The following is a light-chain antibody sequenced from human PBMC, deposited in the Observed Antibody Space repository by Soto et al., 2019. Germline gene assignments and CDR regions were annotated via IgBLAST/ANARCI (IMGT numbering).Light chain of an antibody. Sequence: EIVMTQSPATLSVSPGERATLSCRASQSVSSNLAWYQQKPGQAPRLLIYGASTRATGIPGRFSGSGSGTDLTLTISSLQSEDFAVYYCQQYIDWPPYTFGQGTKVDIK. CDR2: GAS. CDR3: QQYIDWPPYT. J-gene: IGKJ2*01. CDR1: QSVSSN. V-gene: IGKV3-15*01.